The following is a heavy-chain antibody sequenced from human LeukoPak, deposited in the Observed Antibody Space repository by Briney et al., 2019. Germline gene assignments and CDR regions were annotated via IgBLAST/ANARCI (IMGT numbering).Heavy chain of an antibody. CDR1: GYTFTGYY. CDR2: INPNSGGT. V-gene: IGHV1-2*02. CDR3: ARDPGPTILRYFDWSYYYYGMDV. D-gene: IGHD3-9*01. Sequence: ASVKVSCKASGYTFTGYYMHWVRQAPGQGLEWMGWINPNSGGTNYAQKFQGRVTMTTDTSTSTAYMELRSLRSDDTAVYYCARDPGPTILRYFDWSYYYYGMDVWGQGTTVTVSS. J-gene: IGHJ6*02.